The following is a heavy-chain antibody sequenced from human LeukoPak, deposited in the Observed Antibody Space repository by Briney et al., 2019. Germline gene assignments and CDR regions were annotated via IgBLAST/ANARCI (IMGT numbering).Heavy chain of an antibody. CDR1: GFTFSSYA. D-gene: IGHD6-19*01. CDR3: AREYEFQWLDSTGLYYYYYMDV. J-gene: IGHJ6*03. Sequence: PGGSLRLSCAASGFTFSSYAMHWVRQAPGKGLEYVSAISSNGGSTYYANSVKGRFTISRDNSKNTLYLQMGSLRAEDMAVYYCAREYEFQWLDSTGLYYYYYMDVWGKGTTVTISS. V-gene: IGHV3-64*01. CDR2: ISSNGGST.